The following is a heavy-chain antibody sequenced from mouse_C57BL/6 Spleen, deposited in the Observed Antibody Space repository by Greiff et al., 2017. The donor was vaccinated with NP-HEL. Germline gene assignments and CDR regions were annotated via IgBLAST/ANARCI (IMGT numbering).Heavy chain of an antibody. CDR2: IYPGDGDT. Sequence: VKLQESGPELVKPGASVKISCKASGYAFSSSWMNWVKQRPGKGLEWIGRIYPGDGDTNYNGKFKGKATLTADKSSSTAFMQLSSLTSEDSAVYFCARLAQAFYYAMDYWGQGTSVTVSS. CDR3: ARLAQAFYYAMDY. D-gene: IGHD3-2*02. V-gene: IGHV1-82*01. J-gene: IGHJ4*01. CDR1: GYAFSSSW.